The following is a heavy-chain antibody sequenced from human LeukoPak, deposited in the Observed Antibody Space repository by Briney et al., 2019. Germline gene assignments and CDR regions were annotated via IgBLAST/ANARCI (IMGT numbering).Heavy chain of an antibody. Sequence: GGSQRLSCAASGFTFSDYYMSWIRQAPGKGLEWVSYISSSGSTIYYADSVKGRFTISRDNAKNSLYLQMNSLRAEDTAVYYCARRRAPGAFDIWGQGTMVTVSS. J-gene: IGHJ3*02. CDR3: ARRRAPGAFDI. CDR1: GFTFSDYY. CDR2: ISSSGSTI. V-gene: IGHV3-11*01.